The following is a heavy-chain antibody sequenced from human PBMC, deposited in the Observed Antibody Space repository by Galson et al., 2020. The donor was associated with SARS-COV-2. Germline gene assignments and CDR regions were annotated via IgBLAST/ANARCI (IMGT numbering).Heavy chain of an antibody. CDR3: AREWGDINSSVFDY. CDR1: GYTFIRFY. V-gene: IGHV1-46*04. Sequence: ASVTVSCKASGYTFIRFYIHCVRQAPGQGLEWMGVINPSGDITSYAQKLRGRVTVTRDMSTQTVYMELSSLTSEDTAVYYCAREWGDINSSVFDYWGQGSLVVVSS. J-gene: IGHJ4*02. D-gene: IGHD2-21*01. CDR2: INPSGDIT.